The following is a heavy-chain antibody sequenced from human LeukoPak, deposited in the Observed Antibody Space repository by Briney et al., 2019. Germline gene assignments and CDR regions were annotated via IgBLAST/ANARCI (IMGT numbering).Heavy chain of an antibody. CDR3: AKDYSSGYYYDY. D-gene: IGHD3-22*01. Sequence: GGSLRLSCTASGFTFSYYGMSWVRQAPGKGLEWVSAISDSDGHTYYADSVKGRFTISRDNSKNTLYLQMNSLRAEDTAVYYCAKDYSSGYYYDYWGQGTLVTVSS. CDR1: GFTFSYYG. J-gene: IGHJ4*02. V-gene: IGHV3-23*01. CDR2: ISDSDGHT.